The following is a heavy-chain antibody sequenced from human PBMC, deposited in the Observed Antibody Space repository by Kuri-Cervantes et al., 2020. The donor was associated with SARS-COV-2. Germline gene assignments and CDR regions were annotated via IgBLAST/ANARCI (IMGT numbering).Heavy chain of an antibody. CDR2: IRYDGSNK. CDR1: GFTFSSYG. J-gene: IGHJ6*03. V-gene: IGHV3-30*02. D-gene: IGHD1-26*01. CDR3: ARGWDHYYYYYMDV. Sequence: GGSLRLSCAASGFTFSSYGMHWVRQASGKGLEWVAFIRYDGSNKYYADSVKGRFTISRDNSKNTLYLQMNSLRAEDTAVYYCARGWDHYYYYYMDVWGKGTTVTVSS.